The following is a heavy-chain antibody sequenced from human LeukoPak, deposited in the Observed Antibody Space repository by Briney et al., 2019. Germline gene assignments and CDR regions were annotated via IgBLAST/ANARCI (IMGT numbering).Heavy chain of an antibody. J-gene: IGHJ4*02. CDR3: AREGGPYRPLDY. CDR2: VNLQGST. V-gene: IGHV4-4*02. Sequence: SETLSPTCGVSAGSISNTNWWTWVRQPPGKGLEWIGEVNLQGSTNHTPSLKSRVSISVDKSVNHISLQLTSGTAADTAVYYCAREGGPYRPLDYSGQGTLVTVAS. CDR1: AGSISNTNW.